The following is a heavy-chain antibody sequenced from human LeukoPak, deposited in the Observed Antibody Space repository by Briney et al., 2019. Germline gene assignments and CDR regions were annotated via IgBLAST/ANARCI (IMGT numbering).Heavy chain of an antibody. V-gene: IGHV3-30*02. J-gene: IGHJ4*02. CDR3: ARDVEASFDY. CDR1: GFTFSSYG. D-gene: IGHD2-15*01. Sequence: GGSLRLSCAASGFTFSSYGLHWVRQAPGKGLEWVAFIRYDGSNKYYADSVKGRFTISRDNSKNTLYLQMNSLRAEDTAVYYCARDVEASFDYWGQGTLVTVSS. CDR2: IRYDGSNK.